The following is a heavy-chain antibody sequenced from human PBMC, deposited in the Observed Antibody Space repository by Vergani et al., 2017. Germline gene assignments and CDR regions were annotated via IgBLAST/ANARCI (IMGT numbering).Heavy chain of an antibody. CDR3: VKDRKSIIGYGGGY. Sequence: EVQLLESGGGLIQPGGSLRLSCAASGFTFRSYRMSWVRQAPRKGLEWVSAIGGSGGNIYYADSVTGRFTISRDNSKNTLYLQMNRLTTADTAVYYCVKDRKSIIGYGGGYWGQGTLVTVSS. D-gene: IGHD6-13*01. CDR1: GFTFRSYR. V-gene: IGHV3-23*01. J-gene: IGHJ4*02. CDR2: IGGSGGNI.